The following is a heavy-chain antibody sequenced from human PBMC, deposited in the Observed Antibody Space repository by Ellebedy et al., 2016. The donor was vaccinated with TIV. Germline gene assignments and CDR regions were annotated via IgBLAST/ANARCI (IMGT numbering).Heavy chain of an antibody. CDR1: GYNFSSNG. CDR3: ARTPPAYSYGVSFDY. D-gene: IGHD5-18*01. Sequence: PSVKVSCKGSGYNFSSNGISWVRQAPGQGLEWMGWINTNNGNTNYAQRFHDRVTMTTDTSTNAAYMELRSLRSDDTAVYYCARTPPAYSYGVSFDYWGQGTLVTVSS. V-gene: IGHV1-18*01. J-gene: IGHJ4*02. CDR2: INTNNGNT.